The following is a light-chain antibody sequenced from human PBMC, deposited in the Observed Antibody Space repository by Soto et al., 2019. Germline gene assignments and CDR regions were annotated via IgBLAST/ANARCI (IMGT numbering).Light chain of an antibody. CDR2: GAS. J-gene: IGKJ5*01. CDR1: QTVRNNY. V-gene: IGKV3-20*01. Sequence: DILMTKSPSSRATSVGDKVTSTWRASQTVRNNYLAWYQQKPGQAPRLLIYGASSRATGSPDRYSGSGSGTDFTLTISRREPEDFAVYYWQQYCSLITFGQGTRLEIK. CDR3: QQYCSLIT.